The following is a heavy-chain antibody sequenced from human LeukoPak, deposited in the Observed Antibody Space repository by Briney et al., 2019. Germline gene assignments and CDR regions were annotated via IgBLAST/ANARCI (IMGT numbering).Heavy chain of an antibody. CDR1: GYTFTSYD. D-gene: IGHD3-10*02. CDR2: MNPNSGNT. CDR3: AXAXSLXCFRGIMYYFDY. J-gene: IGHJ4*02. V-gene: IGHV1-8*01. Sequence: ASVTVSCKASGYTFTSYDINWVRQAPGQGKEWMGWMNPNSGNTGYAQKFQGRVTMTRNTSISTAYMELSSLRSEDTAVYYCAXAXSLXCFRGIMYYFDYGGQGTLFTVS.